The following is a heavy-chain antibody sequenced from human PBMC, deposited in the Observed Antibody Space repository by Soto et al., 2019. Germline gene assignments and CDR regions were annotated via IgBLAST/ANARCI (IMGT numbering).Heavy chain of an antibody. CDR2: INAGNGNT. V-gene: IGHV1-3*05. J-gene: IGHJ5*02. Sequence: QVQLVQSGAEEKKPGASVKVSCKASGYTFTSYAMHWVRQAPGQRLEWMGWINAGNGNTKYSQKFQGRVTITRDTPASTAYMELSSLRSEDTAVYYCAGSIVVVTALDPWGRGTLVTVSS. CDR3: AGSIVVVTALDP. CDR1: GYTFTSYA. D-gene: IGHD2-21*02.